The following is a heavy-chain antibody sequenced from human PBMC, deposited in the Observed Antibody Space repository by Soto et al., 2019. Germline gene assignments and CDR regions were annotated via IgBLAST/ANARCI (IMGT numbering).Heavy chain of an antibody. CDR2: ISSSGSTI. CDR1: GFTFSDYY. CDR3: ARTAPYNYGYGMDV. Sequence: QVQLVESGGGLVKSGGSLRLSCAASGFTFSDYYMTWIRQAPGKGLEWVSYISSSGSTIYYADSVKGRFTISRDTAKNSLFLQMNSLRAEDTAVYYCARTAPYNYGYGMDVWGQGTTVTVSS. J-gene: IGHJ6*02. D-gene: IGHD5-18*01. V-gene: IGHV3-11*01.